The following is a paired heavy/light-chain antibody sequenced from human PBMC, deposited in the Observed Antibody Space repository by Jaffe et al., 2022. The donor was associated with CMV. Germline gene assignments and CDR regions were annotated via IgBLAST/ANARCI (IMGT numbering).Light chain of an antibody. CDR3: QQFDNLPG. V-gene: IGKV1-33*01. J-gene: IGKJ4*01. CDR2: DAS. CDR1: QDIKKY. Sequence: DIQMTQSPSSLSASVGDRVTITCQASQDIKKYLNWYQQKPGKAPKLLIYDASNLETGVPSRFSGSGSGTHFTFTISSLQPEDIATYYCQQFDNLPGFGGGTKVEIK.
Heavy chain of an antibody. J-gene: IGHJ4*02. CDR1: GYYFTSYW. V-gene: IGHV5-51*01. CDR2: IYPGDSDT. D-gene: IGHD6-19*01. Sequence: EVHLVQSGAEVKKPGESLKISCKASGYYFTSYWIGWVRQMPGKGLEWMGIIYPGDSDTRYSPSFQGQVTISVDKSISTTYLHWSSLRASDTAMYYCARHKGGNGWRFDYWGQGTQVTVSS. CDR3: ARHKGGNGWRFDY.